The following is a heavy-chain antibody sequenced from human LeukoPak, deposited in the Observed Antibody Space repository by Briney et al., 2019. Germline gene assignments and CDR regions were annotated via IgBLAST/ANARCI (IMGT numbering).Heavy chain of an antibody. CDR2: INPNSGGT. J-gene: IGHJ4*02. CDR1: GYTFTGYY. Sequence: ASVKVSCKASGYTFTGYYMHWVRQAPGQGLEWMGWINPNSGGTNYAQKFQGRVTMTRDTSISTAYMELSRLRSDDTAVYYCASGYLGRAGTTDRLDYWGQGTLVTVSS. CDR3: ASGYLGRAGTTDRLDY. V-gene: IGHV1-2*02. D-gene: IGHD4-17*01.